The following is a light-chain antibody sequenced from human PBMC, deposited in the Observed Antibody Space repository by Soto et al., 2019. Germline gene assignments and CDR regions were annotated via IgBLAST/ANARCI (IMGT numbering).Light chain of an antibody. CDR3: SSYTSSSTWV. CDR2: DVD. CDR1: SSDVGGYNY. V-gene: IGLV2-11*01. J-gene: IGLJ3*02. Sequence: QSALTQPRSVSGSPGQSVTISCTGTSSDVGGYNYVSWYQHHPGKAPKLMIYDVDKRPSGVPGRFSGSKSGNTASLTISGLQAEDEADYYCSSYTSSSTWVFGGGTKVTVL.